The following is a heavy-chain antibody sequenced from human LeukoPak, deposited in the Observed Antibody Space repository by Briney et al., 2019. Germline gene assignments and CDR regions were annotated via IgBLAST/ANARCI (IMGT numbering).Heavy chain of an antibody. D-gene: IGHD6-19*01. CDR1: GFTFSDYW. Sequence: PGGSLRLSCAASGFTFSDYWVTWVRQAPGKGLEWVANINPASSEKYYVGSVKGRFTISRDNAKNSLYLQMNSLRADDTAVYHCARLYSTGWYGGPDNWGQGTLVVVSS. CDR3: ARLYSTGWYGGPDN. J-gene: IGHJ4*02. V-gene: IGHV3-7*01. CDR2: INPASSEK.